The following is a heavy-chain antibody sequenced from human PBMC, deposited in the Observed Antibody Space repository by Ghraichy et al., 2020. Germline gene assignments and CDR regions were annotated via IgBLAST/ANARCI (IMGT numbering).Heavy chain of an antibody. CDR1: GGTFSSYA. J-gene: IGHJ6*02. D-gene: IGHD5-24*01. Sequence: SVKVSCKASGGTFSSYAISWVRQAPGQGLEWMGGIIPIFGTANYAQKFQGRVTITADKSTSTAYMELSSLRSEDTAVYYCARDLRETDYYYYGMDVWGQGTTVTVSS. CDR2: IIPIFGTA. V-gene: IGHV1-69*06. CDR3: ARDLRETDYYYYGMDV.